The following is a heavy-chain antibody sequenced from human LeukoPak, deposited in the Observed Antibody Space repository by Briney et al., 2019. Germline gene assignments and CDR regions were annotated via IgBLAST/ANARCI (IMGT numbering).Heavy chain of an antibody. Sequence: SVKVSCKASGGTFSSYAISWVRQAPGQGLEWMGGIIPIFGTANYAQKFQGRVTITTDESTSTAYMELSSLRSEDTAVYYCARRGYYGSSGYYYWGQGTLVTVSS. V-gene: IGHV1-69*05. CDR2: IIPIFGTA. J-gene: IGHJ4*02. CDR3: ARRGYYGSSGYYY. D-gene: IGHD3-22*01. CDR1: GGTFSSYA.